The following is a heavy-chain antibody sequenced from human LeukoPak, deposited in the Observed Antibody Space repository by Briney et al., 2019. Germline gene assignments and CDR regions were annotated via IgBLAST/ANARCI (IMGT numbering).Heavy chain of an antibody. J-gene: IGHJ5*02. CDR1: GGTFTCYA. D-gene: IGHD1-26*01. Sequence: SVKVSCKTSGGTFTCYAITWVRQAPGQGLEWMGKIIPISGTTNYAQKFQGRVTFTADESTSTAYMELSSLRSEDTALYYCARKLRLGGNWFDPWGQGTLVTVSS. CDR3: ARKLRLGGNWFDP. V-gene: IGHV1-69*15. CDR2: IIPISGTT.